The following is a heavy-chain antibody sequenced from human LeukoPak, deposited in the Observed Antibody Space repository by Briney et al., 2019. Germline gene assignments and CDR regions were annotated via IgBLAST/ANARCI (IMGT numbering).Heavy chain of an antibody. D-gene: IGHD2-15*01. CDR2: ISHDGSSI. J-gene: IGHJ4*02. V-gene: IGHV3-30*03. CDR1: GFTFSSYG. Sequence: GGSLRLSCVASGFTFSSYGMHWVRQAPGKGLEWVAVISHDGSSIFYADSVKGRFSISRDNSKNTLFLQMNSLRDEDTAVYYCSRGGPRYCSGGGCSRNLAYWGQGTLVTVSS. CDR3: SRGGPRYCSGGGCSRNLAY.